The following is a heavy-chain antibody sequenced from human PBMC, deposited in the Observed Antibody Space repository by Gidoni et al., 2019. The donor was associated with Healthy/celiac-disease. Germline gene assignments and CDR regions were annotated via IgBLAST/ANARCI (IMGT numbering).Heavy chain of an antibody. CDR1: GFTFSSYA. V-gene: IGHV3-23*01. J-gene: IGHJ6*02. CDR3: AKLGLRFLEWLPLGDYGMDV. D-gene: IGHD3-3*01. CDR2: ISGSGGST. Sequence: EVQLLESGGGLVQPGGSLRLSCAASGFTFSSYAMSWVRQAPGKGLEWVSAISGSGGSTYYADSVKGRFTISRDNSKNTLYLQMNSLRAEDTAVYYCAKLGLRFLEWLPLGDYGMDVWGQGTTVTVSS.